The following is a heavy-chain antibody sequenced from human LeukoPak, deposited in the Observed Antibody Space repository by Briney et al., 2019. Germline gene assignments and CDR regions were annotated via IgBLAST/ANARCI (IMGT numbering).Heavy chain of an antibody. Sequence: PGGSLRLSCAASGFTFSSHARSWVRQAPGKGLEWVSAISGSGGSTYYADSVKGRFTISRDDSKNTLYLQMNSLTPEDTAVYYCAKHYATMVVVVITGAFDIWGQGTMVTVSS. CDR2: ISGSGGST. D-gene: IGHD3-22*01. CDR3: AKHYATMVVVVITGAFDI. CDR1: GFTFSSHA. J-gene: IGHJ3*02. V-gene: IGHV3-23*01.